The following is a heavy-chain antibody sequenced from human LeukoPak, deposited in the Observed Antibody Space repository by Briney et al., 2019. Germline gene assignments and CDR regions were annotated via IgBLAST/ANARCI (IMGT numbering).Heavy chain of an antibody. V-gene: IGHV4-39*01. CDR3: ARQGYCGSTSCYAVNWFDP. CDR2: IYYSGST. D-gene: IGHD2-2*01. CDR1: GGPISSSRYY. J-gene: IGHJ5*02. Sequence: SETLSLTCTVSGGPISSSRYYWGWIRQPPGKGLEWIGSIYYSGSTYYNPSLKSRVTISVDTSKNQFSLKLSSVTAADTAVYYCARQGYCGSTSCYAVNWFDPWGQGTLVTVSS.